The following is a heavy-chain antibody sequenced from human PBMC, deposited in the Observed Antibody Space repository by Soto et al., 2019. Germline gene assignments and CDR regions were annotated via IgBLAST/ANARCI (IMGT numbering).Heavy chain of an antibody. CDR2: IYYSGST. J-gene: IGHJ4*02. CDR3: ARGTVDTAMVYYFDY. V-gene: IGHV4-31*03. D-gene: IGHD5-18*01. CDR1: GGSISSGGYY. Sequence: TSETLSLTCTVSGGSISSGGYYWSWIRQHPGKGLEWIGYIYYSGSTYYNPSLKSRVTISVDTSKNQFSLKLSSVTAADTAVYYCARGTVDTAMVYYFDYWGQGTLVTVSS.